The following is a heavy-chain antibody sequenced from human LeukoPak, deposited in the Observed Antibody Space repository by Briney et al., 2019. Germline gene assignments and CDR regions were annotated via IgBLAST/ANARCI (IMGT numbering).Heavy chain of an antibody. CDR2: ISGSGGST. Sequence: GGSLRLSCAASGFTFSSYAMSWVRQAPGKGLEWVSAISGSGGSTYYADSVKGRFTISRDNSKNTLYLQMNSLRAEDTAVYYCAKDYVWGSYRYYGYWGQGTQVTVSS. CDR3: AKDYVWGSYRYYGY. V-gene: IGHV3-23*01. D-gene: IGHD3-16*02. J-gene: IGHJ4*02. CDR1: GFTFSSYA.